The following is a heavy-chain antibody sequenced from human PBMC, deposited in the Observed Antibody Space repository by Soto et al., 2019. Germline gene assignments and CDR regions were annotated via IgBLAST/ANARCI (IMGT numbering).Heavy chain of an antibody. Sequence: PGGSLRLSCAASGFTFSGAWFNWVRQAPGKGLEWIGSIYYSGSTYYNPSLKSRVTISVDTSKNQFSLKLSSVTAADTAVYYCASPEIAFYNWFDPWGQGTLVTVSS. D-gene: IGHD3-3*02. CDR3: ASPEIAFYNWFDP. V-gene: IGHV4-39*01. CDR1: GFTFSGAWFN. J-gene: IGHJ5*02. CDR2: IYYSGST.